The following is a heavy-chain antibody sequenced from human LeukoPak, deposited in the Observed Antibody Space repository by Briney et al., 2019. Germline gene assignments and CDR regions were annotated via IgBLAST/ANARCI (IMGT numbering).Heavy chain of an antibody. V-gene: IGHV7-4-1*02. D-gene: IGHD3-10*01. J-gene: IGHJ4*02. Sequence: ASVKVSCKASGYTFTSHVINWVRQAPGQGLEWMGWINTNTGNPRYGQGFTGRFVFSLDTSVSTAYLQISSLKAEDTAVYFCARTRIPFYFGSGSPDYWGQGTLVTVSS. CDR3: ARTRIPFYFGSGSPDY. CDR2: INTNTGNP. CDR1: GYTFTSHV.